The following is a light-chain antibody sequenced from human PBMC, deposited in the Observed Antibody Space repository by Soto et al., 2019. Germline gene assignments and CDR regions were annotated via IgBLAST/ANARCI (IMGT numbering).Light chain of an antibody. J-gene: IGLJ2*01. V-gene: IGLV1-40*01. CDR3: AAWDDSLNGVI. CDR1: SSNIGANYD. CDR2: SNN. Sequence: QSALTQPPSVSGAPGQRVTISCTGSSSNIGANYDVHWYQQLPRTAPKLLIYSNNERPSGVPDRFSGSKSGTSASLAISGLQSGDEADYYCAAWDDSLNGVIFGGGTKVTVL.